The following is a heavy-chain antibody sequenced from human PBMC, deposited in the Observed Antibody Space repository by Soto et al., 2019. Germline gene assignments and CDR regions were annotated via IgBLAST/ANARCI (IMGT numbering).Heavy chain of an antibody. D-gene: IGHD3-22*01. Sequence: GGSLRLSCVGAGFTFTRFAMHWVRQAPGKGLEWVAVAPHEGSKEQYADSVKGRFAISRDNSKNTLYLQMNSLTVEDTAMYYCATGEDHYHNTTHYWGQGAEVTVSS. CDR3: ATGEDHYHNTTHY. V-gene: IGHV3-30*09. J-gene: IGHJ4*02. CDR1: GFTFTRFA. CDR2: APHEGSKE.